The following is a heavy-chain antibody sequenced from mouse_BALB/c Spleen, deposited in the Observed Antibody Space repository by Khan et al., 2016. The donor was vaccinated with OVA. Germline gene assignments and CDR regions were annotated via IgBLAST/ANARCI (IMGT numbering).Heavy chain of an antibody. D-gene: IGHD1-1*01. CDR1: GYTFTSYT. V-gene: IGHV1-4*01. J-gene: IGHJ2*01. CDR2: INPSSGYT. Sequence: QVQLKESGAELVKPGASVKMSCKASGYTFTSYTMHWVKQRPGQGLEWIGYINPSSGYTKSNQKFKDKDTLTAEKSSSKAYMLLNSLTSEDTAVYYCARKSTRATYWGQGTTLTVSS. CDR3: ARKSTRATY.